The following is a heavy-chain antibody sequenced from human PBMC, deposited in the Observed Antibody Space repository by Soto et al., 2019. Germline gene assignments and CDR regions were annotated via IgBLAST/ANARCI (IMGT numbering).Heavy chain of an antibody. CDR2: ISGSGVRT. Sequence: HPGGSLRLSCAASGFTFSDYAMSWVRQAPGKGLEWVSTISGSGVRTYYADSVKGRFTISRDNSNNTLNLQMNSLRADDTAVYYCAKSMGYGSGSYYNARYFDPWGQGTLVTVSS. J-gene: IGHJ5*02. D-gene: IGHD3-10*01. CDR1: GFTFSDYA. CDR3: AKSMGYGSGSYYNARYFDP. V-gene: IGHV3-23*01.